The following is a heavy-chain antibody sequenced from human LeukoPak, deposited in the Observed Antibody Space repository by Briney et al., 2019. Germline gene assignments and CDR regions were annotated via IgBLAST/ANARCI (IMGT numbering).Heavy chain of an antibody. CDR3: AKMGRYGGTADLH. CDR2: IISGTT. D-gene: IGHD3-16*01. V-gene: IGHV3-23*01. J-gene: IGHJ4*02. Sequence: GGSLRLSCAASGFTFSSYEMNWVRQAPGKGLEWVSSIISGTTYYADSLKGRFTISRDNSKNTVYLQMNSLRAEDTAVYYCAKMGRYGGTADLHWGQGTLATVSS. CDR1: GFTFSSYE.